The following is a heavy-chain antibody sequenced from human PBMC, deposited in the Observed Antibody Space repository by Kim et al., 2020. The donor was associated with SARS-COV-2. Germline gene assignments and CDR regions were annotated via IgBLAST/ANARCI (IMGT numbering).Heavy chain of an antibody. CDR1: GFTFSSYA. CDR3: ARGNNWGSTGVFLDY. J-gene: IGHJ4*02. CDR2: ISYDGSNK. D-gene: IGHD7-27*01. V-gene: IGHV3-30-3*01. Sequence: GGSLRLSCAASGFTFSSYAMHWVRQAPGKGLEWVAVISYDGSNKYYADSVKGRFTISRDNSKNTLYLQMNSLRAEDTAVYYCARGNNWGSTGVFLDYWGQGTLVTVSS.